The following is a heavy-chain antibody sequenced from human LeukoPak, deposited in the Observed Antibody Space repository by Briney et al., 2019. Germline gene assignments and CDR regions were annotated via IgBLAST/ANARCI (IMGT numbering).Heavy chain of an antibody. Sequence: GASVKVSCKASGYTFTSYGISWVRQAPGQGLEWMGWISAYNGNTNYAQKLQGRVTMTTDTSTSTAYMELRSLRSEDTAVYYCARDLDCSGGSCYSEWFDPWGQGTLVTVSS. CDR2: ISAYNGNT. J-gene: IGHJ5*02. V-gene: IGHV1-18*01. CDR1: GYTFTSYG. D-gene: IGHD2-15*01. CDR3: ARDLDCSGGSCYSEWFDP.